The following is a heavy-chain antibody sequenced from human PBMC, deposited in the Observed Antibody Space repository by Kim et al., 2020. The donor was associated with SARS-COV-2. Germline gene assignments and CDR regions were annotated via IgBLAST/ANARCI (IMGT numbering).Heavy chain of an antibody. V-gene: IGHV3-23*01. D-gene: IGHD1-26*01. CDR1: AFTFSSYA. CDR3: ARDQGWEGITD. J-gene: IGHJ4*02. CDR2: ISGNGGST. Sequence: GGSLRLSCAASAFTFSSYAMSWVRQAPGKGLEWVSFISGNGGSTHSADSVKGRFTISRDNSKNTLYLQMNSLRAEDTAVYYCARDQGWEGITDWGQGTLVTVSS.